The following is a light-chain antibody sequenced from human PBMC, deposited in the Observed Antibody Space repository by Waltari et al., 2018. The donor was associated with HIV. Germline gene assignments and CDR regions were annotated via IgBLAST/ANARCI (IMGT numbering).Light chain of an antibody. CDR1: NSDVGRSNL. Sequence: QSALTQPASVSGSPGQSITISCTGTNSDVGRSNLVSWYQQHPGKAPKLMIYEGSKRPSGVSNRFSCSKSGNTASLTISGLQAEDEADYYCCSYAGSNTFVFGTGTKVTVL. CDR3: CSYAGSNTFV. CDR2: EGS. V-gene: IGLV2-23*03. J-gene: IGLJ1*01.